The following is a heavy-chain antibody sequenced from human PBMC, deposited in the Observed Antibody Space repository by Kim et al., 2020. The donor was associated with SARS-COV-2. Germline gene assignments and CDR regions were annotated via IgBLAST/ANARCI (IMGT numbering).Heavy chain of an antibody. Sequence: GGSLRLSCAASGFTFDDYTMHWVRQAPGKGLEWVSLISWDGGSTYYADSVKGRFTISRDNSKNSLYLQMNSLRTEDTALYYCAKAYGDYRPLDYYYYGMDVWGQGTTVTVSS. CDR2: ISWDGGST. CDR3: AKAYGDYRPLDYYYYGMDV. CDR1: GFTFDDYT. V-gene: IGHV3-43*01. J-gene: IGHJ6*02. D-gene: IGHD4-17*01.